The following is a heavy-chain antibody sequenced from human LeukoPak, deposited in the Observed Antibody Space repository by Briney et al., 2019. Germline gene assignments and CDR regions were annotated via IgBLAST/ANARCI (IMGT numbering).Heavy chain of an antibody. D-gene: IGHD2-2*01. Sequence: PSETLSLTSAVYGWSFNDYDWNWGRQPPGKGLEWIGEINARGDTNYNPSLKSRVTISVDTSKKQFSLRLTSMIAADTALYYCARGQVAAARGYKWFDPWGQGTLVTVSS. CDR3: ARGQVAAARGYKWFDP. CDR1: GWSFNDYD. CDR2: INARGDT. V-gene: IGHV4-34*01. J-gene: IGHJ5*02.